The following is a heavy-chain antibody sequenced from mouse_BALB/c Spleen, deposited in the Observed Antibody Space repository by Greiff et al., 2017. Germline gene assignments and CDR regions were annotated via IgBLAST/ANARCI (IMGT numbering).Heavy chain of an antibody. CDR3: ERDKIAANYYAIDY. V-gene: IGHV7-3*02. CDR1: GFTFTDYY. J-gene: IGHJ4*01. CDR2: IRNNASGYTK. Sequence: EVKLVESGGGLVQPGGSLRLSCATSGFTFTDYYMSWVRQPPGKALEWLGFIRNNASGYTKEYSESVKGLFTIYRDNYQSILNLQMNTLRAEDSDTSYCERDKIAANYYAIDYWGQGTSVTVSS.